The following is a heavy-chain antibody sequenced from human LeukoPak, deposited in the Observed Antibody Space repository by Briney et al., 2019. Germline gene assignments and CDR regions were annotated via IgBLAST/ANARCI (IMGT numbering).Heavy chain of an antibody. Sequence: PGGSLRLSSAASGLSLSVNYMTWVRQSPGKGLEWLSNIYRDGNTYYADSVNGRFSISRDDYKNTLYLEMNSLRAEDTALYYCARYTFRAVDIWGQGSMVTVSS. V-gene: IGHV3-53*01. CDR3: ARYTFRAVDI. D-gene: IGHD2-2*02. CDR2: IYRDGNT. CDR1: GLSLSVNY. J-gene: IGHJ3*02.